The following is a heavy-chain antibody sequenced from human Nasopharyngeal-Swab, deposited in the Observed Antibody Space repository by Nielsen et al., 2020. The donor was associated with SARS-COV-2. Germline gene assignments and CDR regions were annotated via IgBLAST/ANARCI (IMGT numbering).Heavy chain of an antibody. CDR1: GVSISSSNW. V-gene: IGHV4-4*02. CDR3: ARENYYDSSDYYGGYFDY. Sequence: SETLSLTCAVSGVSISSSNWCCWLRQPPGKGLEWIGEIYHSGSTNYNPSLKSRVTISVDKSKNQFSLKLSSVTAADTAVYYCARENYYDSSDYYGGYFDYWGQGTLVTVSS. D-gene: IGHD3-22*01. J-gene: IGHJ4*02. CDR2: IYHSGST.